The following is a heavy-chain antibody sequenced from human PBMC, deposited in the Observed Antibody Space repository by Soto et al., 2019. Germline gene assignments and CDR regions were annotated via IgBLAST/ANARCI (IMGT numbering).Heavy chain of an antibody. CDR1: GGSISSGSYY. J-gene: IGHJ3*02. Sequence: SETLSLTCTVSGGSISSGSYYWGWIRQPPGKGLEWIGGIYYSGSTYYNPSLKSRVTISVDTSKNQFSLNLRFVTAADTAVYYCARPAVAGTSDAFDIWGQGTMVTVSS. CDR3: ARPAVAGTSDAFDI. CDR2: IYYSGST. D-gene: IGHD6-19*01. V-gene: IGHV4-39*01.